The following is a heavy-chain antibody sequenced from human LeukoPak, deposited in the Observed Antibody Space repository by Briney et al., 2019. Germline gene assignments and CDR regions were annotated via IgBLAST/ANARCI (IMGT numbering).Heavy chain of an antibody. V-gene: IGHV4-59*01. D-gene: IGHD3-3*01. J-gene: IGHJ4*02. CDR3: ARGVPEYYDFWSGYFYYFDY. CDR1: GGSISSCY. CDR2: IYYSGST. Sequence: KSSETLSLTCTVSGGSISSCYWSWIRQPPGKGLEWIGYIYYSGSTNYNPSLKSRVTISVDTSKNQFSLKLTSVTAADTAVYYCARGVPEYYDFWSGYFYYFDYWGQGTLVTVSS.